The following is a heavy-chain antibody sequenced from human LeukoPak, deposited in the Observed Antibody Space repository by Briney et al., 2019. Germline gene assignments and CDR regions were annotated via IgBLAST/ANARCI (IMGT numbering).Heavy chain of an antibody. D-gene: IGHD3-22*01. CDR1: GFTFSDYS. V-gene: IGHV3-21*01. CDR3: VGLRRNSDRRGYYYYYNY. CDR2: INPTSTSI. Sequence: GGSLRLSCAASGFTFSDYSINWVRQAPGKGLEWVSSINPTSTSIYYADAVKGRFIISRDNAKSPLFLQMNSLRAEDTALYYCVGLRRNSDRRGYYYYYNYWGQGILVTVSS. J-gene: IGHJ4*02.